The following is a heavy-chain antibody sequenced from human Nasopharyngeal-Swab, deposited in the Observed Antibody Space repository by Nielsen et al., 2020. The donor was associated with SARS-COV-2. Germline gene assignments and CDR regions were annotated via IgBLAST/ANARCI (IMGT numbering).Heavy chain of an antibody. Sequence: GESLKISCAASGLSYTNYWTSWVRQAPGKGLEWVASINQDGSEKYFVDSVKGRFTISRDNAKNSVHLEMNNLRAEDTAVYYCARDSGWFDPWGQGTLVTVSS. CDR3: ARDSGWFDP. CDR2: INQDGSEK. D-gene: IGHD7-27*01. V-gene: IGHV3-7*01. J-gene: IGHJ5*02. CDR1: GLSYTNYW.